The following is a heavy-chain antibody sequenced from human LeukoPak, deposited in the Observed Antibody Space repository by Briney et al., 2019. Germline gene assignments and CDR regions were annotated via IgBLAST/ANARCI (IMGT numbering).Heavy chain of an antibody. CDR3: AKDSAISFKGYYYYYMDV. V-gene: IGHV3-23*01. CDR1: GFTFSSYA. J-gene: IGHJ6*03. CDR2: ISGSGGST. Sequence: GGSLRLSCAASGFTFSSYAMSWVRQAPGKGLEWVSAISGSGGSTYYADSVKGRFTIPRDNSKNTLYLQMNSLRAEDTAVYYCAKDSAISFKGYYYYYMDVWGKGTTVTVSS.